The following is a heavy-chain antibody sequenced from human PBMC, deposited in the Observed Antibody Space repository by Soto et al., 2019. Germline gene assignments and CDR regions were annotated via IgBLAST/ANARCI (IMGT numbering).Heavy chain of an antibody. Sequence: SETLSLTCTVSGGSISSYYWSWIRQPPGKGLEWIGYIYYSGSTNYNPSLKSRVTISVDTSKNQFSLKLSSVTAADTAVYYCAREVVVVPAANYGGWFDPWGQGTLVTVSS. D-gene: IGHD2-2*01. J-gene: IGHJ5*02. V-gene: IGHV4-59*01. CDR3: AREVVVVPAANYGGWFDP. CDR2: IYYSGST. CDR1: GGSISSYY.